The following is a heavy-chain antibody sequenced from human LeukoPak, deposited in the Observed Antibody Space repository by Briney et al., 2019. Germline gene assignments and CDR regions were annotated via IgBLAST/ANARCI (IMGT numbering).Heavy chain of an antibody. J-gene: IGHJ4*02. Sequence: QPGGSLRLSCAASGFTFSSYAMSWVRQAPGKGLVWVSRINGDGSSTTYVDSVMGRFTISRDNAKNTLYLQMNSVRVEDTAVYYCARGNIAAAGIHYWGQGTLVIVSS. CDR3: ARGNIAAAGIHY. CDR1: GFTFSSYA. D-gene: IGHD6-13*01. V-gene: IGHV3-74*01. CDR2: INGDGSST.